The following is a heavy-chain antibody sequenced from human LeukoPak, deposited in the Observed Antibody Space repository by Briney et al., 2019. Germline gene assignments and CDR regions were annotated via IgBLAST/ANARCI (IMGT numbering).Heavy chain of an antibody. V-gene: IGHV3-23*01. CDR3: AKQLGYCSDGSCYFPY. J-gene: IGHJ4*02. D-gene: IGHD2-15*01. CDR1: GFTFRSHA. CDR2: ISNNGGYT. Sequence: GGSLRLSCVGSGFTFRSHAMSWVRQAPGKGLEWVSAISNNGGYTYYADSVQGRFTISRDNSKSTLCLQMNSLRAEDTAVYYCAKQLGYCSDGSCYFPYWGQGTLVTVSS.